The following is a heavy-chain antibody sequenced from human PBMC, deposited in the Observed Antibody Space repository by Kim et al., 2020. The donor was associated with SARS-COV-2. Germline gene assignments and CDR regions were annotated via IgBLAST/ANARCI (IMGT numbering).Heavy chain of an antibody. CDR2: MNPNSGNT. CDR1: GYTFTSYD. D-gene: IGHD3-22*01. J-gene: IGHJ6*03. V-gene: IGHV1-8*01. CDR3: ARASDYYDSSGLQVYYMDV. Sequence: ASVKVSCKASGYTFTSYDINWVRQATGQGLEWMGWMNPNSGNTGYAQKFQGRVTMTRNTSISTAYMELSSLRSEDTAVYYCARASDYYDSSGLQVYYMDVWGKGTTVTVSS.